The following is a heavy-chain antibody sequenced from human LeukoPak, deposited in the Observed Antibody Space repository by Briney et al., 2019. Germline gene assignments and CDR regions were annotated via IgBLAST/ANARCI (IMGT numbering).Heavy chain of an antibody. Sequence: SGGSLRLSCAASGFTFSSYSMNCVREAPGKGLEWVSSISSSSSYIYYADSVKGRFTISRGNAKNSLYLQMNSLKTEDTAVYYCTTDIPGWFDAWGQRTLVTVSS. CDR1: GFTFSSYS. V-gene: IGHV3-21*03. J-gene: IGHJ5*02. CDR2: ISSSSSYI. CDR3: TTDIPGWFDA.